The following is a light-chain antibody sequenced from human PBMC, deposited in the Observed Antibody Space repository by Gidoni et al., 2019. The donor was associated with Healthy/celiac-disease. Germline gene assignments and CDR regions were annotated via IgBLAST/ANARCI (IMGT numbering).Light chain of an antibody. CDR3: QQSYSTPLT. CDR2: AAS. CDR1: QSISSY. V-gene: IGKV1-39*01. Sequence: DIQMTQSPSSLSASVGDRVHIPCRASQSISSYLNWYQQKPGKAPKLLIYAASSLQSGVPSRFSGSGSGTDFTLTISSLQPEDFATYYCQQSYSTPLTFGGGTKVEIK. J-gene: IGKJ4*01.